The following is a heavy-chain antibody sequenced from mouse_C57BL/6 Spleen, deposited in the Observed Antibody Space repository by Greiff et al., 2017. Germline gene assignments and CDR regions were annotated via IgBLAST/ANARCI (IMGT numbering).Heavy chain of an antibody. CDR2: IYPRSGNT. D-gene: IGHD2-3*01. Sequence: VKLQESGAELARPGASVKLSCKASGYTFTSYGISWVKQRTGQGLEWIGEIYPRSGNTYYNEKFKGKATLTADKSSSTAYMELRSLTSEDSAVYFCARFDGSYAMDYWGQGTSVTVCS. CDR3: ARFDGSYAMDY. V-gene: IGHV1-81*01. CDR1: GYTFTSYG. J-gene: IGHJ4*01.